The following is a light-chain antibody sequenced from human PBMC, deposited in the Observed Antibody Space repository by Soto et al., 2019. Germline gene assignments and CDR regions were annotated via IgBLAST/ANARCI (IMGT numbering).Light chain of an antibody. CDR1: QSGSRNY. V-gene: IGKV3-20*01. Sequence: LTQPPGTLSLSPGERAILSCRASQSGSRNYLPWYQQKPGQAPRLLIYGASSRATGIPDRFSPRGSGTDFTLPFISLEAEDFPVCSSEPEGRLAKFCQG. CDR2: GAS. CDR3: EPEGRLAK. J-gene: IGKJ2*01.